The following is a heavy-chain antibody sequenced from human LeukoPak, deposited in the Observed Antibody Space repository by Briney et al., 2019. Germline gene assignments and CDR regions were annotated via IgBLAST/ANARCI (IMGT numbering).Heavy chain of an antibody. CDR2: IYPGDSDT. V-gene: IGHV5-51*01. CDR1: GYSFTSYW. J-gene: IGHJ4*02. Sequence: GESLKISCKGSGYSFTSYWIGWVRQMPGKGLEWMGIIYPGDSDTRYSPSFQGQVTISADKSISTAYLQWSSLKASDTAMYYCARHPVAVSGDLPYYFDYWGQGTLVTVSS. D-gene: IGHD6-19*01. CDR3: ARHPVAVSGDLPYYFDY.